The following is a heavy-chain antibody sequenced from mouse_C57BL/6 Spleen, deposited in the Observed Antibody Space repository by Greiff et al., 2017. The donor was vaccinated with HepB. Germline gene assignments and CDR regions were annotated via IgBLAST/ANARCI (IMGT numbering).Heavy chain of an antibody. J-gene: IGHJ2*01. D-gene: IGHD2-1*01. Sequence: VQLQQPGAELVRPGTSVKLSCKASGYTFTSYWMHWVKQRPGQGLEWIGVIDPSDSYTNYNQKFKGKATLTVDTSSSTAYMQLSSLTSEDSAVYYCAREGLIYYGNYGYWGQGTTLTVSS. CDR2: IDPSDSYT. V-gene: IGHV1-59*01. CDR1: GYTFTSYW. CDR3: AREGLIYYGNYGY.